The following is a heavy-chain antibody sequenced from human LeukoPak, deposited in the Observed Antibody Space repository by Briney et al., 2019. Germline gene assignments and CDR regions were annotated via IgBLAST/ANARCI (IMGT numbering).Heavy chain of an antibody. CDR2: IIPIFGTA. V-gene: IGHV1-69*13. Sequence: SVNVSCKASGGTFSSYAISWVRQAPGQGLEWMGGIIPIFGTANYAQKFQGRVTITADESTSTAYMELSSLRSEDTAVYYCARVNRGSWYGYYYYMDVWGKGTTVTISS. D-gene: IGHD6-13*01. CDR1: GGTFSSYA. CDR3: ARVNRGSWYGYYYYMDV. J-gene: IGHJ6*03.